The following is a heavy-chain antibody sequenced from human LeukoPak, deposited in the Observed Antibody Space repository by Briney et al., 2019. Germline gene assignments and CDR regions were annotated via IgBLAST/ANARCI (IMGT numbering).Heavy chain of an antibody. CDR3: TTTDHYYDSSGYYYGVVDY. CDR2: IKSKTDGGTT. V-gene: IGHV3-15*07. D-gene: IGHD3-22*01. Sequence: GALRPSCAASGFTFSNAWLNWVRQAPGKGLEWVGRIKSKTDGGTTDYAAPVKGRFTISRDDSKNTLYLQMNSLKTEDTAVYYCTTTDHYYDSSGYYYGVVDYWGQGTLVTVSS. J-gene: IGHJ4*02. CDR1: GFTFSNAW.